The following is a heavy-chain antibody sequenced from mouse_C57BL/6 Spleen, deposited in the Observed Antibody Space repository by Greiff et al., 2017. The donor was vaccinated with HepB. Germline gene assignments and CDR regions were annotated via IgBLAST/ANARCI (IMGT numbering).Heavy chain of an antibody. CDR2: INPNNGGT. D-gene: IGHD1-1*01. Sequence: VQLQQSGPELVKPGASVKISCKASGSTFTDYYMNWVKQSHGKSLEWIGDINPNNGGTSYNQKFKGKATLTVDKSSSTAYMELRSLTSEDSAVYYCARRGVSYLYYFDYWGQGTTLTVSS. CDR1: GSTFTDYY. V-gene: IGHV1-26*01. CDR3: ARRGVSYLYYFDY. J-gene: IGHJ2*01.